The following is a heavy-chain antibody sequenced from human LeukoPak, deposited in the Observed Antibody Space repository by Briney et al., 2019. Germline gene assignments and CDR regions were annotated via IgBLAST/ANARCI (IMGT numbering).Heavy chain of an antibody. J-gene: IGHJ4*02. Sequence: SETLSLTCTVSGGSITRSSYDSGWIRQPPGKGLEWNGRIYYSGSTYYNPSLKSRDTISVETSKNPFLLKLSPATAADTVVYYCARLGSSSLDYWGEGTLVTVSS. CDR2: IYYSGST. D-gene: IGHD6-6*01. CDR1: GGSITRSSYD. V-gene: IGHV4-39*02. CDR3: ARLGSSSLDY.